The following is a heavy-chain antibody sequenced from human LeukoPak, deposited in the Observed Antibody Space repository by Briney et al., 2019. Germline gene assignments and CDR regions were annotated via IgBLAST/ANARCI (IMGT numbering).Heavy chain of an antibody. Sequence: GASVKVSCKASGYTSTGYLIHWVRQAPGQGLEYVGWINPNTGATEYALKFRGRVTMTRDTSTSTASMELSRLRSDDTAVYFCGRDLSTSATWELDHWGQGTLVTVSS. D-gene: IGHD6-25*01. CDR1: GYTSTGYL. V-gene: IGHV1-2*02. CDR2: INPNTGAT. CDR3: GRDLSTSATWELDH. J-gene: IGHJ4*02.